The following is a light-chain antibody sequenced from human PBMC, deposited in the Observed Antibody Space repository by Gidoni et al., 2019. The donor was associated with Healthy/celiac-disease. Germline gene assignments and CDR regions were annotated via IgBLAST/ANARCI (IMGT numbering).Light chain of an antibody. J-gene: IGLJ2*01. CDR2: GKN. CDR1: SLRSYY. V-gene: IGLV3-19*01. Sequence: SSELTQDPAVSVALGQTVRITCQGDSLRSYYASWYQQKTGQAPVLVIYGKNNRPSGIPDRFSGSSSGNTASLTITGAQAEDEADYYCNSRDSSGNFVVFGGGTKLTVL. CDR3: NSRDSSGNFVV.